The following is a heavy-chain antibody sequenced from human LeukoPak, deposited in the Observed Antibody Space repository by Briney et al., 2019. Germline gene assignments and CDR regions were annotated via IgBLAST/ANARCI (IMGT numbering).Heavy chain of an antibody. CDR1: GFTFSDYW. Sequence: GGSLTLSCAASGFTFSDYWMHWVRQAPGKGLVWVSRIDSDGSTTNYADSVKGRFTISRDNAKNTLYLQMNSLRAEDTAVYYCAGGYYSTSEGGNGYWGQGTLVTVSS. D-gene: IGHD2/OR15-2a*01. CDR2: IDSDGSTT. J-gene: IGHJ4*02. V-gene: IGHV3-74*01. CDR3: AGGYYSTSEGGNGY.